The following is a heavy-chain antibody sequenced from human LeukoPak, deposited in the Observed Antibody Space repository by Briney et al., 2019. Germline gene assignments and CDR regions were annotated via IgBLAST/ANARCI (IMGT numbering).Heavy chain of an antibody. Sequence: GGSLRLSCAASGFTVDSNYLSWVRQTPGKGLEWVSTIYTGGNTYYAASVKGRFTISRDFSKNTVFLHMNSLRAEDTAMYYCARGDDSGYYDYFDYWGQGALVTVSS. CDR1: GFTVDSNY. CDR2: IYTGGNT. D-gene: IGHD3-22*01. CDR3: ARGDDSGYYDYFDY. V-gene: IGHV3-53*01. J-gene: IGHJ4*02.